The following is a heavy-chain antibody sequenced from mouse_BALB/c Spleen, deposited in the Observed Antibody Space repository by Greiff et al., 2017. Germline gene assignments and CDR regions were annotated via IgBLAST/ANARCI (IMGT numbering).Heavy chain of an antibody. J-gene: IGHJ3*01. V-gene: IGHV5-6-4*01. D-gene: IGHD1-1*01. CDR1: GFTFSSYT. CDR2: ISSGGSYT. Sequence: EVKLVESGGGLVKPGGSLKLSCAASGFTFSSYTMSWVRQTPEKRLEWVATISSGGSYTYYPDSVKGRFTISRDNAKNTLYLQMSSLKSEDTAMYYCARHRDYGSLAWFAYWGQGTLVTVSA. CDR3: ARHRDYGSLAWFAY.